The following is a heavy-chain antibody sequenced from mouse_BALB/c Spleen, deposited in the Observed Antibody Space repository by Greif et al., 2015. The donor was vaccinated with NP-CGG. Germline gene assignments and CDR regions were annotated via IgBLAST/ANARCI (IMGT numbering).Heavy chain of an antibody. CDR1: GFSLTSYG. CDR3: ARDGNYLYAMDY. Sequence: VKLEESGPSLVQPSQSLSITCTVSGFSLTSYGVHWVRQSPGKGLEWLGVIWGGGSTDYNAAFMSRLSITKDNSKSQVFFKMNSLQADDTAIYYCARDGNYLYAMDYWGQGTSVTVSS. J-gene: IGHJ4*01. CDR2: IWGGGST. D-gene: IGHD2-1*01. V-gene: IGHV2-5-1*01.